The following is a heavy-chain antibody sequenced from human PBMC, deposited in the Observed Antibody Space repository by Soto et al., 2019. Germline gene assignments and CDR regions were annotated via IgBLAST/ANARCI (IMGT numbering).Heavy chain of an antibody. Sequence: SETLSLTWTVSGGSISSGDYYWSWIRQPPGKVLEWIGYIYYSGSTCYNPSLKSRVTISVDTSKNQFSLKLSSVTAADTAVYYCARAMSMVRGVIIKGWFDPWGQGTLVTVSS. J-gene: IGHJ5*02. CDR2: IYYSGST. CDR3: ARAMSMVRGVIIKGWFDP. V-gene: IGHV4-30-4*01. CDR1: GGSISSGDYY. D-gene: IGHD3-10*01.